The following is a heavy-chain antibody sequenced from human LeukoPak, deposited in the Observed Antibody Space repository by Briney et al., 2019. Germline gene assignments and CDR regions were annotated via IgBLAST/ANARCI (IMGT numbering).Heavy chain of an antibody. CDR3: ATPQRDTVRYFDL. D-gene: IGHD4-17*01. Sequence: SETLSLTCAVNGASFRTYYWSWIRQPPGKGLEWIGEITHSGSTNYSPSLKSRVTISVDTSKNQFSLRLTSVTAADTAAYYCATPQRDTVRYFDLWGRGTPVTVSS. V-gene: IGHV4-34*01. CDR1: GASFRTYY. CDR2: ITHSGST. J-gene: IGHJ2*01.